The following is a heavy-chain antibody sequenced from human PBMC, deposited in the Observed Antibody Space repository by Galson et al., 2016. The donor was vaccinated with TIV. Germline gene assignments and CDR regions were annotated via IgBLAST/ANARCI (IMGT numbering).Heavy chain of an antibody. V-gene: IGHV1-69*13. Sequence: SVNVSCKASGGTFSSYVIKWVRQAPGQGLEWMGEIIPMFGTANYAQKFQGRVTITADESTSTAYMELSSLRSEDTAVYYCAKDRNTALDTYHYYYGMDVWGQGTTVTVSS. D-gene: IGHD5-18*01. J-gene: IGHJ6*02. CDR1: GGTFSSYV. CDR3: AKDRNTALDTYHYYYGMDV. CDR2: IIPMFGTA.